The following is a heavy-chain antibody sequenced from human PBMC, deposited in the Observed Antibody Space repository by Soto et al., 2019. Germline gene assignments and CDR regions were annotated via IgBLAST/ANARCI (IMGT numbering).Heavy chain of an antibody. D-gene: IGHD5-18*01. Sequence: ASVKVSCKASGGTFSSYAISWVRQAPGQGLEWMGGIIPIFGTANYAQKFQGRVTITADESTSTAYMELSSLRSEDTAVYYCARSNVDTAMVGYYYYGMDVWGQGTTVTVSS. CDR1: GGTFSSYA. CDR2: IIPIFGTA. J-gene: IGHJ6*02. CDR3: ARSNVDTAMVGYYYYGMDV. V-gene: IGHV1-69*13.